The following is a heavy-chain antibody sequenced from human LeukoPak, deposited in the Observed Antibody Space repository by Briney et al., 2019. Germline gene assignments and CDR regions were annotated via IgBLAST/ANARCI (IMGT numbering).Heavy chain of an antibody. CDR2: IYYSGGT. Sequence: SETLSLTCTVSDGSINSYYWSWIRQPPGKGLEWIGYIYYSGGTNYNPSLKSRVTISVDTSKNQFSLRLSSVTAADTAVYYCAREGDTYGQYYFDYWGQGTLVTVSS. CDR1: DGSINSYY. J-gene: IGHJ4*02. D-gene: IGHD5-18*01. CDR3: AREGDTYGQYYFDY. V-gene: IGHV4-59*01.